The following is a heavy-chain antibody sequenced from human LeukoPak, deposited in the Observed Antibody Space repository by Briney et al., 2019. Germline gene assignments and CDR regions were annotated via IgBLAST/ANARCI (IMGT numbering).Heavy chain of an antibody. V-gene: IGHV1-8*01. Sequence: ASVKDSCKASGYTFTSYDINWVRQATGQGLEWMGWMNPNSGNTGYAQKLQGGVTMTRDTSISTAYMELSSLRSEDTAVYYCARMSYYDSSGDNWFDPWGQGTLVTVSS. D-gene: IGHD3-22*01. CDR1: GYTFTSYD. CDR3: ARMSYYDSSGDNWFDP. CDR2: MNPNSGNT. J-gene: IGHJ5*02.